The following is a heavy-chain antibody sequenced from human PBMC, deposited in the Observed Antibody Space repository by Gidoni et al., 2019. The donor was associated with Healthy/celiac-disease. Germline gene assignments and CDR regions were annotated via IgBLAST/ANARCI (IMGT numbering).Heavy chain of an antibody. V-gene: IGHV3-15*01. CDR3: TTDPPHMGLRDDAFDI. J-gene: IGHJ3*02. Sequence: EVQLVESGGGLVKPGGSLRLACAASGVTFRNAWMSWVRQAPGKGLELVGRIKSKTDGGTTDYAAPVKGRFTISRDDSKNTLYLQMNSLKTEDTAVYYCTTDPPHMGLRDDAFDIWGQGTMVTVSS. CDR2: IKSKTDGGTT. CDR1: GVTFRNAW.